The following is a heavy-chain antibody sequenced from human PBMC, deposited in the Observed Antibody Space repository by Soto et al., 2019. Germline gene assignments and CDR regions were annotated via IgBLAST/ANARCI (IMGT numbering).Heavy chain of an antibody. Sequence: QVQLVESGGGVVQPVRSLRLSCAASGFALTPYAMHWVRQAPGKGLEWVAIISYDGSYKSYGDSVKGRFTISRDNSDYSLFLQIDSLRSEATAVYYCARDWVRWGGCSLWKFDLLGRGTLVTVSS. D-gene: IGHD2-21*01. J-gene: IGHJ2*01. CDR1: GFALTPYA. CDR3: ARDWVRWGGCSLWKFDL. V-gene: IGHV3-30-3*01. CDR2: ISYDGSYK.